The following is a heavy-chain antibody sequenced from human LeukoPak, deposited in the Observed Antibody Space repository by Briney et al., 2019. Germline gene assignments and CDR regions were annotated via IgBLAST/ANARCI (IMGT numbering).Heavy chain of an antibody. CDR3: ARSNTVPYYYGMDV. J-gene: IGHJ6*02. CDR1: GYTFTSYG. V-gene: IGHV1-18*01. D-gene: IGHD6-6*01. CDR2: ISAYNGNT. Sequence: ASVKVSCKASGYTFTSYGISWVRQAPGQGLEWMGWISAYNGNTNYAQKLQGRVTMTTDTSTSTAYMELRSLRSDDTAVYYCARSNTVPYYYGMDVWGQGTTVTVSS.